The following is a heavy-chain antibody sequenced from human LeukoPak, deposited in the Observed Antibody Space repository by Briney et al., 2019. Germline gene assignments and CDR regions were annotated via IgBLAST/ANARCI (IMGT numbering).Heavy chain of an antibody. CDR3: ARAAFYCDRAWDFDY. Sequence: SETLSLTCTVSGGSISSYYWSWIRQPAGKGLEWIGRIYTSGSTNYNPSLKSRVTMSVDTSKNQFSLKLSSVTAADTAVYYCARAAFYCDRAWDFDYWGQGSLVTVSS. J-gene: IGHJ4*02. CDR2: IYTSGST. CDR1: GGSISSYY. D-gene: IGHD4-17*01. V-gene: IGHV4-4*07.